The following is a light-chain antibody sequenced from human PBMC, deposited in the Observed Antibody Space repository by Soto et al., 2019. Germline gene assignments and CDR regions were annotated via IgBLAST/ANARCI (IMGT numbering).Light chain of an antibody. Sequence: HSALTQPASVSGSPGQSITFSCTGTSSDIGVYNYVSWYQQHPGKAPKLMIYEVNNRPSGVSNRFSGSKSGNTASLTISGLQAEDEADYYCSSYTTSNTYVFGTGTKLTVL. CDR3: SSYTTSNTYV. CDR1: SSDIGVYNY. V-gene: IGLV2-14*01. CDR2: EVN. J-gene: IGLJ1*01.